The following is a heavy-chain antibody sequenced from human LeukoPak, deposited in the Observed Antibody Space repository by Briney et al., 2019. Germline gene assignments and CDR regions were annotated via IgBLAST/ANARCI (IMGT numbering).Heavy chain of an antibody. V-gene: IGHV4-39*07. CDR1: GGSISSSSYY. J-gene: IGHJ5*02. Sequence: PSETLSLTCTVSGGSISSSSYYWGWIRQPPGKGLEWIGSIYYSGSTYYNPSLKSRVTISVDTSKNQFSLKLSSVTAADTAVYYCARVLWMITFGGVIVIRNNWFDPWGQGTLVTVSS. D-gene: IGHD3-16*02. CDR3: ARVLWMITFGGVIVIRNNWFDP. CDR2: IYYSGST.